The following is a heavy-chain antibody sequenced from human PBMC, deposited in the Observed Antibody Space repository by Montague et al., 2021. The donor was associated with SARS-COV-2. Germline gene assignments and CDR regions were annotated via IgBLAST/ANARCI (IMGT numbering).Heavy chain of an antibody. CDR2: DNYGSTT. J-gene: IGHJ6*03. V-gene: IGHV3-74*01. D-gene: IGHD3-10*01. Sequence: SLRLSCSASGFTLSESWMHWVRQAPGKGLVWVSDNYGSTTNYAASVKGRFTISRDNAKNTVYLQMNSLRAEDTAVYYCARDIAGDASYYMDVWGRGTTVTVSS. CDR3: ARDIAGDASYYMDV. CDR1: GFTLSESW.